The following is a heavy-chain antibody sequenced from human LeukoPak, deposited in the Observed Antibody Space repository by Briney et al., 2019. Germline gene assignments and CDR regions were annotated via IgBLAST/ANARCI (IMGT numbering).Heavy chain of an antibody. D-gene: IGHD6-6*01. CDR3: ARVWAYSSSSLDY. CDR1: GYTFTGYY. CDR2: INPNSGGT. V-gene: IGHV1-2*02. J-gene: IGHJ4*02. Sequence: GASVKVSCKASGYTFTGYYMLWVRQAPGQGLEWMGWINPNSGGTNYAQKFQGRVTMTRDTSISTAYMELSRLRSDDTAVYYCARVWAYSSSSLDYWGQGTLVTVSS.